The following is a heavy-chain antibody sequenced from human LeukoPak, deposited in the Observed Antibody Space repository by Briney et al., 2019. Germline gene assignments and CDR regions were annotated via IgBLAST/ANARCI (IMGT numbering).Heavy chain of an antibody. CDR2: IYSGGRT. V-gene: IGHV3-66*01. Sequence: GGSLRLSCAASGSTVSRNYMSWVRQAPGKGLEWVSVIYSGGRTYYADSVKGRFTISRDNSKNTLYLQMNRLRAEDTAVYYCARVGGFNGRYYYNYYMDVWGKGTTVTVSS. D-gene: IGHD3-16*01. J-gene: IGHJ6*03. CDR3: ARVGGFNGRYYYNYYMDV. CDR1: GSTVSRNY.